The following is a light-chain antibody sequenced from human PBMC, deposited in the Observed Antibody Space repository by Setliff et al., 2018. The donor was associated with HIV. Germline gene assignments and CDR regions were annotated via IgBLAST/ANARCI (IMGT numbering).Light chain of an antibody. CDR3: SSYTTSNSLV. V-gene: IGLV2-14*01. CDR1: SSDVGGYNY. Sequence: QSVLTQPASVSGSPGQSITISCTGTSSDVGGYNYVSWYQQHPGKAPKLMIYEVSNRPSGVSNRFSGSKSGKTASLTISGLQAEDEAEYYCSSYTTSNSLVFGRGTKFTVL. J-gene: IGLJ3*02. CDR2: EVS.